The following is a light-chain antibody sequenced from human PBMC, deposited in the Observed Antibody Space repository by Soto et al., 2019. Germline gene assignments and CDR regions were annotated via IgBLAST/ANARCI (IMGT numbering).Light chain of an antibody. Sequence: DLVMTQSPLSLPVTPGEPASISCRSSQSLLYGAGYMYVDWYLQKPGQPPHLLIFLGSTRASGVPDRFSGSVSGTDFTLKISRVETEDVGIYYCMQTLQTPYTFGQGTKLEIK. CDR3: MQTLQTPYT. V-gene: IGKV2-28*01. CDR2: LGS. J-gene: IGKJ2*01. CDR1: QSLLYGAGYMY.